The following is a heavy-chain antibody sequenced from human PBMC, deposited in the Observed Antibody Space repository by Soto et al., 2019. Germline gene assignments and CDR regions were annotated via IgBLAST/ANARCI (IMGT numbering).Heavy chain of an antibody. V-gene: IGHV4-4*07. CDR2: IYISGTT. J-gene: IGHJ4*02. Sequence: PSVTLSLTCTVSGGSMNAHFWSWIRQSAGKGLEWIGHIYISGTTMYNPSLKSRVTMSVDPPKNQLSLKLTSVTAADTAVYYCARINGGSPDFWGQGNLVTVSS. D-gene: IGHD2-15*01. CDR3: ARINGGSPDF. CDR1: GGSMNAHF.